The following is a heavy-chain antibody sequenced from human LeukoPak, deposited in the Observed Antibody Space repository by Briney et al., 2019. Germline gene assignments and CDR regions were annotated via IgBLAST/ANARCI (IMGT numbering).Heavy chain of an antibody. Sequence: GGSLRLSCAASGFTFSGSAMHWVRQASGKGLEWVGRIRSKANSYATAYAASVKGRFTISRDDSKNTAYLQMNSLKTEDTAVYYCTSQDEDIVVVVAATVDYWGQGTLVTVSS. D-gene: IGHD2-15*01. CDR1: GFTFSGSA. CDR3: TSQDEDIVVVVAATVDY. V-gene: IGHV3-73*01. CDR2: IRSKANSYAT. J-gene: IGHJ4*02.